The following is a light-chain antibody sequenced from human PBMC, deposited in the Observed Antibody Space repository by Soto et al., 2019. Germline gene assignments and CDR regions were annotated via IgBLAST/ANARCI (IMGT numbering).Light chain of an antibody. CDR3: QQSFSTPT. CDR1: QRINIY. CDR2: SAS. J-gene: IGKJ5*01. Sequence: DIQMTQSPSSLSTSIADVVTITCRASQRINIYLNWYRQKPGKAPELLIYSASNLQSGVPSRFSGSGSGTDFTLTISGLQSEDFATYYCQQSFSTPTFGQGTRLEIK. V-gene: IGKV1-39*01.